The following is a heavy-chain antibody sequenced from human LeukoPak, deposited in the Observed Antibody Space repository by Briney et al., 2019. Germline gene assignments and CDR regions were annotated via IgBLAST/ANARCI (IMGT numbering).Heavy chain of an antibody. CDR1: GFTFISDW. CDR2: INQDGSEK. V-gene: IGHV3-7*01. Sequence: GGSLRLSWAAAGFTFISDWMNWVRQAPWKWREWVANINQDGSEKYYVDSGKGRFTISRDNAKNSLYLQMNRLRAEDTAVYYCARGLDYWSQGTLVTVSS. J-gene: IGHJ4*02. CDR3: ARGLDY.